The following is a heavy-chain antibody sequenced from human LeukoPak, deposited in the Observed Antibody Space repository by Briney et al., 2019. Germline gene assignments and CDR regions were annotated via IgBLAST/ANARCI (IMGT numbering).Heavy chain of an antibody. CDR1: GFTFNDYA. CDR3: AKSVGSSRGYYYYMDV. Sequence: GGSLRLSCAASGFTFNDYAMHWVRQAPGKGLEWVSGISWNSGSIGYADSVKGRFTISRDNSKNSLYLQMNSLRTEDTALYYCAKSVGSSRGYYYYMDVWGKGTTVTISS. V-gene: IGHV3-9*01. CDR2: ISWNSGSI. J-gene: IGHJ6*03. D-gene: IGHD6-13*01.